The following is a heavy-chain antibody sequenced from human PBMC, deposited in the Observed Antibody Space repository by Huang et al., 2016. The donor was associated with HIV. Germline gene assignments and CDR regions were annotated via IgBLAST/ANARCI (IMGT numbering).Heavy chain of an antibody. Sequence: QVHLVQSGAAVKKHGASVKVSCKASGYTFTNYDINWVGTAPGRGLEWMGWMKPNTGNTGFAQSFQGRVTMTRKTSITTAYMELPSLTSEDTAVYYCARSAYGDLDYWGLGTLVIVSS. V-gene: IGHV1-8*02. D-gene: IGHD4-17*01. CDR3: ARSAYGDLDY. CDR2: MKPNTGNT. CDR1: GYTFTNYD. J-gene: IGHJ4*02.